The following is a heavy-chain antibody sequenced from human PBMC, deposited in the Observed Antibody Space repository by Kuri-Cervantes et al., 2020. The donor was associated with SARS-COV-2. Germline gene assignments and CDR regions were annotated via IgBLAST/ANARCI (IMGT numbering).Heavy chain of an antibody. V-gene: IGHV4-4*07. CDR2: IYTSGST. CDR3: AREGLWFGGRSFDY. CDR1: GGSFSGYY. Sequence: SETLSLTCAVYGGSFSGYYWSWIRQPAGKGLEWIGRIYTSGSTNYNPSLKSRVTMSVDTSKNQFSLKLSSVTAADTAVYYCAREGLWFGGRSFDYWGQGTLVTVSS. D-gene: IGHD3-10*01. J-gene: IGHJ4*02.